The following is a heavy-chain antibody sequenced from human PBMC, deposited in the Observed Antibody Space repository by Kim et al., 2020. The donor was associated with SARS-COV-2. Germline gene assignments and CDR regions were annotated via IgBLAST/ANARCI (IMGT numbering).Heavy chain of an antibody. V-gene: IGHV4-59*01. Sequence: SQTLSLTCTVSGGSISSYYWSWIRQPPGKGLEWIGYMYYSGSTNYNPSLKSRVTISVDTSKNQFSLKLSSVTAADTAVYYCARDGRGLYYNMDVWGQGTT. J-gene: IGHJ6*02. CDR3: ARDGRGLYYNMDV. CDR1: GGSISSYY. CDR2: MYYSGST.